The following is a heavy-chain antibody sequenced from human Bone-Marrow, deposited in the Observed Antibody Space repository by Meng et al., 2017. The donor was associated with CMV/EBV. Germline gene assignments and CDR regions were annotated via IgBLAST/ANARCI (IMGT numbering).Heavy chain of an antibody. V-gene: IGHV1-69-2*01. J-gene: IGHJ6*02. D-gene: IGHD6-19*01. CDR3: ATDRPPQKLAYSSGWSYGMDV. CDR1: GYTFTDYY. Sequence: ASVKVSCKVSGYTFTDYYMHWVQQAPGKGLEWMGLVDPEDGETIYAEKFQGRVTITADTSTDTAYMELSSLRSEDTAVYYCATDRPPQKLAYSSGWSYGMDVWGQGTTVTVSS. CDR2: VDPEDGET.